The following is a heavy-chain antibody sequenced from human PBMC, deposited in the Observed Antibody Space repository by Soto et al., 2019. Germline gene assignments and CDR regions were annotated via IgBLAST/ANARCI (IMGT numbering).Heavy chain of an antibody. V-gene: IGHV3-33*01. CDR1: ESIFTGYG. Sequence: QVQLVESGGGVVQPGGSLRLSCVVSESIFTGYGMHWVRQAPGKGLDWVAVIWYDGSNKYYADSVKGRFTISRDNSKNTLFLQMDSLRDEDTAVYYCVRDGIGGTPFRGYLDYWGQGGLVTVSS. D-gene: IGHD2-15*01. CDR3: VRDGIGGTPFRGYLDY. J-gene: IGHJ4*02. CDR2: IWYDGSNK.